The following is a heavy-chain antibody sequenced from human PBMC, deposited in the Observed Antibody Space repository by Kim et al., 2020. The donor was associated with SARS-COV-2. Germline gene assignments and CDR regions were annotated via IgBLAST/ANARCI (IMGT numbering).Heavy chain of an antibody. Sequence: GGSLSLSCAVSGFTFADYAMHWVRQAPGKGLEWVSGISWNSGSIGYADSVKGRFTISRDNAKSSLYLQMNSLRGEDTALYYCARNMWADVVTAVDVWGKGTTVIVSS. J-gene: IGHJ6*04. V-gene: IGHV3-9*01. CDR3: ARNMWADVVTAVDV. CDR1: GFTFADYA. D-gene: IGHD2-21*02. CDR2: ISWNSGSI.